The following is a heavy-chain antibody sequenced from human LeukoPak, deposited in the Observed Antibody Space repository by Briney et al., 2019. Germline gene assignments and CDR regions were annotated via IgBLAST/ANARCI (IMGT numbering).Heavy chain of an antibody. J-gene: IGHJ4*02. CDR3: ARNARGPGDY. V-gene: IGHV3-7*01. CDR2: IKEDGSEK. Sequence: GGSLRLSCAASGLTFSTYWMNWVRQAPGKGLEWVANIKEDGSEKYYVDSVKGRFTISRDNAKNSVYLQMNSLRAEDTAIYYCARNARGPGDYWGQGTMVTVSS. D-gene: IGHD2-2*01. CDR1: GLTFSTYW.